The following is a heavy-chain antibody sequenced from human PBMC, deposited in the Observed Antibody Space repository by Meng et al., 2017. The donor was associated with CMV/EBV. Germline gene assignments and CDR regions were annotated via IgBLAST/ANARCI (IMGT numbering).Heavy chain of an antibody. Sequence: QVQLPESGPGLVKPSQTLPLTGTVSGGSISSYYWSWIRQPAGKGLEWIGRIYTSGSTNYNPSLKSRVTMSVDTSKNQFSLKLSSVTAADTAVYYCARGGLYYYDSSGHFDYWGQGTLVTVSS. D-gene: IGHD3-22*01. CDR1: GGSISSYY. CDR3: ARGGLYYYDSSGHFDY. V-gene: IGHV4-4*07. CDR2: IYTSGST. J-gene: IGHJ4*02.